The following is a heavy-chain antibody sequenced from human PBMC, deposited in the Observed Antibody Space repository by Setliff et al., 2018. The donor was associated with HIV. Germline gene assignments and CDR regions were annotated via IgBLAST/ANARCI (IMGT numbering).Heavy chain of an antibody. Sequence: LSLTCTVSGGSISNSDFYWGWIRQSPGKGLEWIGSIYYRGATYYNPTLQSRVTISADTSKNQFYLKLTSVTAVDTAIYYCARPYDSLYGWGQGVLVTVSS. V-gene: IGHV4-39*01. CDR3: ARPYDSLYG. D-gene: IGHD3-22*01. CDR2: IYYRGAT. J-gene: IGHJ4*02. CDR1: GGSISNSDFY.